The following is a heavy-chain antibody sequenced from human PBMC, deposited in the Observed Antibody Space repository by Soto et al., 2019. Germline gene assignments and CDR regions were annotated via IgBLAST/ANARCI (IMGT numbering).Heavy chain of an antibody. CDR3: AAGWLRGLEWLPQPYYGMDV. J-gene: IGHJ6*02. CDR2: IVVGSGNT. D-gene: IGHD3-3*01. V-gene: IGHV1-58*01. CDR1: GFTFTNSA. Sequence: SVKVSCKASGFTFTNSAVQWVRQARGQRLEWIGWIVVGSGNTNYAQKFQERVTITRDMSTSTAYMELSSLRSEDTAVYYCAAGWLRGLEWLPQPYYGMDVWGQGTTVTFSS.